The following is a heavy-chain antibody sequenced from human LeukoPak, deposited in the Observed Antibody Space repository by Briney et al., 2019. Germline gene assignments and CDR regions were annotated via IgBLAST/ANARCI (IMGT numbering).Heavy chain of an antibody. D-gene: IGHD6-6*01. CDR2: IYYSGST. CDR1: GGSISSYY. CDR3: AKLVRGAFDI. Sequence: PSETLSLTCTVSGGSISSYYWSWIRQPPGKGLEWIGYIYYSGSTSYNPSLKSRVTISVDTSKNQFSLKLSSVTAADTAVYYCAKLVRGAFDIWGQGTMVTVSS. J-gene: IGHJ3*02. V-gene: IGHV4-59*08.